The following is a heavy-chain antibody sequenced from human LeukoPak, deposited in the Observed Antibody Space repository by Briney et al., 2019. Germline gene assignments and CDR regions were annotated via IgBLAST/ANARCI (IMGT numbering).Heavy chain of an antibody. Sequence: PSETLSLTCAVYGGSFSGYYWSWIRQPPGKGLEWIGEINHSGSTNYKPSVKSRVTISVDTSKNQFSLKLSSVTAADTAVYYCARGVRGSYFNIFDYWGQGTLVTVSS. D-gene: IGHD1-26*01. J-gene: IGHJ4*02. CDR1: GGSFSGYY. CDR3: ARGVRGSYFNIFDY. CDR2: INHSGST. V-gene: IGHV4-34*01.